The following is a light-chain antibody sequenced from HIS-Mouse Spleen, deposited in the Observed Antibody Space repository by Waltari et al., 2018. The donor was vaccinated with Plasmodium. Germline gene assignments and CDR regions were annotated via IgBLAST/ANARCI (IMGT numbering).Light chain of an antibody. CDR3: QQSYSTWT. V-gene: IGKV1-39*01. CDR2: AAS. J-gene: IGKJ1*01. CDR1: QSISNY. Sequence: DIQMTQSPSSLSASVGDRVTITYRASQSISNYLNWYQQKPGKPPKFLIYAASTLQSGVPSRFSGSGSGTDFTLTISSLQPEDFATYYCQQSYSTWTFGQGTKVEIK.